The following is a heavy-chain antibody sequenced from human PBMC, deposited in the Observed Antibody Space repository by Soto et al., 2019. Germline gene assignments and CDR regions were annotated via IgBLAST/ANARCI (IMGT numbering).Heavy chain of an antibody. J-gene: IGHJ4*02. CDR1: GFTFSSYS. V-gene: IGHV3-48*01. CDR3: ARAPELLPFDY. D-gene: IGHD2-15*01. CDR2: ISSSSSTI. Sequence: GGSLRLSCAASGFTFSSYSMNWVRQAPGKGLEWVSYISSSSSTIYYADSVKGRFTISRDNAKNSLYLQMNSLRAEDTAVYYCARAPELLPFDYWGQGTLVTVSS.